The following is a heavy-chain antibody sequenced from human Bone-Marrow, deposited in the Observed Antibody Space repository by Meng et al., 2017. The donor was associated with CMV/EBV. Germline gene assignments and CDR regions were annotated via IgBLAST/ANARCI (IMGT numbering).Heavy chain of an antibody. D-gene: IGHD1-26*01. CDR3: SRWDPHDAFDI. CDR1: GYSFTSYW. CDR2: IYPGDSDT. Sequence: KVSCKASGYSFTSYWIGWVRQMPGKGLEWMGIIYPGDSDTRYSPSFQGQVTISADKSISTAYLQWNSLKASDTAMYYCSRWDPHDAFDIWGQGTMVTVSS. V-gene: IGHV5-51*01. J-gene: IGHJ3*02.